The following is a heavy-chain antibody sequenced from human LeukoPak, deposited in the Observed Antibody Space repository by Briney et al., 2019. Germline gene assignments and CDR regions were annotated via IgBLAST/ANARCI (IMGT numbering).Heavy chain of an antibody. V-gene: IGHV1-2*02. CDR2: INPNSGGT. D-gene: IGHD6-25*01. Sequence: ASVKVSCEASGYTFTGYYMHWVRQALGQGLEWMGWINPNSGGTNYAQKFQGRVTMTRDTSISTAYMELSRLRSDDTAVYYCARAATGDAFDIWGQGTMVTVSS. CDR3: ARAATGDAFDI. J-gene: IGHJ3*02. CDR1: GYTFTGYY.